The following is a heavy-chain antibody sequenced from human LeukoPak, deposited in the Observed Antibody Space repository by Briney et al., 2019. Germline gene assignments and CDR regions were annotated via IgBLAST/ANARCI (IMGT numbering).Heavy chain of an antibody. CDR2: INHSGST. V-gene: IGHV4-34*01. D-gene: IGHD5-18*01. Sequence: SETLPLTCAVYGGSFSGYYWSWIRQPPGKGLEWIGEINHSGSTNYNPSLKSRVTISVDTSKNQFSLKLSSVTAADTPVYYCARAVTWIQLWTTTNWFDPWGQGTLVTVSS. J-gene: IGHJ5*02. CDR3: ARAVTWIQLWTTTNWFDP. CDR1: GGSFSGYY.